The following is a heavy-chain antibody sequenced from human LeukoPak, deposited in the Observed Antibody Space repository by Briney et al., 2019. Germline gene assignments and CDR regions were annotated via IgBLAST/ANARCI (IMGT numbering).Heavy chain of an antibody. V-gene: IGHV3-53*01. D-gene: IGHD6-13*01. CDR1: GFTVSSKY. J-gene: IGHJ6*02. CDR2: IYSGGST. Sequence: GGSLRLSCAASGFTVSSKYMSWVRQAPGRGLEWVSVIYSGGSTYYADSVKGRFTISRDNSKNTLYLQMNSLRAEDTAVYYCARGMGIAAAGRMSYYYYGMDVWGQGTTVTVSS. CDR3: ARGMGIAAAGRMSYYYYGMDV.